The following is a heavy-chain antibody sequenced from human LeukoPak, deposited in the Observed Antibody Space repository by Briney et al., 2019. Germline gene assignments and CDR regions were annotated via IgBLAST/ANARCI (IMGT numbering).Heavy chain of an antibody. D-gene: IGHD3-16*01. V-gene: IGHV4-59*01. CDR1: GGSISSYY. CDR3: ARASSWGSLFDY. Sequence: SETLSLTCTVSGGSISSYYWSWLRQPLGKGLEWIGYIYYSGSTNYNPSLKSRVTISVDTSKNQLSLKLSSVTAADTAVYYCARASSWGSLFDYWGQGTLVTVSS. J-gene: IGHJ4*02. CDR2: IYYSGST.